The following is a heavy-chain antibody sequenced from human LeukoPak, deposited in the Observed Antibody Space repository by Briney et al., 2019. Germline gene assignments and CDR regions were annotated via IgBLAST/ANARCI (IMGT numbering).Heavy chain of an antibody. CDR3: AREFEGVAPGAGY. Sequence: PGGSLRLSCAASGFTFSSYAMSWVRQAPGKGQEWVSAISGSGGSTYYADSVRGRFTISRDNSKNTLYLQMHSLRAEDTAVYYCAREFEGVAPGAGYWGQRTLVTVSS. D-gene: IGHD1-26*01. CDR1: GFTFSSYA. V-gene: IGHV3-23*01. J-gene: IGHJ4*02. CDR2: ISGSGGST.